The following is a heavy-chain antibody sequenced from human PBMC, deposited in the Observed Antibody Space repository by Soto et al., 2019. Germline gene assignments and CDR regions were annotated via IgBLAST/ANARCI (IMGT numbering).Heavy chain of an antibody. V-gene: IGHV3-21*06. Sequence: EVQLVECGGGLVKPGGSLRLSCAASGFTFSSYTMNWVRQAPGKGLEWVSSINTPSSVINYADSVKGRFTISRDNAKNSLYLQMSSLRAEDTAVYYCATYKSNWFYYGMDVWGQGTTVTVSS. CDR3: ATYKSNWFYYGMDV. J-gene: IGHJ6*02. CDR2: INTPSSVI. CDR1: GFTFSSYT. D-gene: IGHD6-13*01.